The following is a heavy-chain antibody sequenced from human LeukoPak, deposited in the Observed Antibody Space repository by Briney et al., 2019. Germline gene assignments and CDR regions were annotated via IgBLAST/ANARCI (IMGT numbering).Heavy chain of an antibody. CDR2: INHSGST. V-gene: IGHV4-34*01. J-gene: IGHJ6*02. D-gene: IGHD3-3*01. Sequence: SETLSLTCAVYGGSFSGYYWSWIRQPPGKGLEWIGEINHSGSTNYNPSLKSRVTISVDTSKDQFSLKLSFVTAADTAVYYCARGLRFLVVWGQGTTVTVSS. CDR1: GGSFSGYY. CDR3: ARGLRFLVV.